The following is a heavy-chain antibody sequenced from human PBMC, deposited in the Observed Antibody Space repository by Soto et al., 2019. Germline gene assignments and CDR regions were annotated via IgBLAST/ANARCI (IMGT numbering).Heavy chain of an antibody. CDR1: GFTFSSYA. Sequence: GGSLRLSCAASGFTFSSYAMSWVRQAPGKGLEWVSAISGSGGSTYYADSVKGRFTISRDISKNTLYLQMNSLRAEDTAVYYCAKGLSGWELFPFDYWGQGTLVTVSS. V-gene: IGHV3-23*01. J-gene: IGHJ4*02. D-gene: IGHD1-26*01. CDR3: AKGLSGWELFPFDY. CDR2: ISGSGGST.